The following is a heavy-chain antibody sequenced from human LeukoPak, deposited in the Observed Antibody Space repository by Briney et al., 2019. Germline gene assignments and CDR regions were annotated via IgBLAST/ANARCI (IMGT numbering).Heavy chain of an antibody. J-gene: IGHJ5*02. Sequence: GGSLRLSSAASGFTFSSYWMSWVRQAPGKGLEWVANIKEDGSEIQYVDSVKGRFTISRDNAKNSLYLQMNSLRAEDTAVYYCARATASNWFDPWGQGTLVTVSS. CDR2: IKEDGSEI. D-gene: IGHD2-21*01. V-gene: IGHV3-7*01. CDR1: GFTFSSYW. CDR3: ARATASNWFDP.